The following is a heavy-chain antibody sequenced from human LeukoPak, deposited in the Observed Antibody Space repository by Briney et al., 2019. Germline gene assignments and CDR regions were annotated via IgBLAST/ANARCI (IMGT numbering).Heavy chain of an antibody. CDR3: ARDATTPAVAGNGAFDI. D-gene: IGHD6-19*01. CDR1: GFTVSSNY. J-gene: IGHJ3*02. V-gene: IGHV3-53*01. CDR2: IYSGGTT. Sequence: GGSLRLSCAASGFTVSSNYMSWVRQAPGKGLEWVSIIYSGGTTYYADSVKGRFTISRDNSKNTLYLQMNSLRAEDTAVYYCARDATTPAVAGNGAFDIWGQGTMVTVSS.